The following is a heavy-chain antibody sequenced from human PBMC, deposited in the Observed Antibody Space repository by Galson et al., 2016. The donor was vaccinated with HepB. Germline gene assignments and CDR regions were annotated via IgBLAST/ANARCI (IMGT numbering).Heavy chain of an antibody. CDR3: AREQGVGYAMDV. D-gene: IGHD1-26*01. Sequence: SVKVSCKASDYTFNNYGVNWVRQAPGQGLEWVGWISTYSGDTYYAQNLQGRVTMTTDTSTSTAYMELRSLRSDDTAMYYCAREQGVGYAMDVWGQGTTVTVSS. CDR1: DYTFNNYG. V-gene: IGHV1-18*01. CDR2: ISTYSGDT. J-gene: IGHJ6*02.